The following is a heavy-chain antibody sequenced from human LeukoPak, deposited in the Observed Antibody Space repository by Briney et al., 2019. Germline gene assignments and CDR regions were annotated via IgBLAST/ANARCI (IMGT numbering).Heavy chain of an antibody. CDR3: ARVGVLRFFEPLDY. CDR1: GGSLCSSSYY. D-gene: IGHD3-3*01. V-gene: IGHV4-39*02. CDR2: MCYRGCT. Sequence: PETPSLTRNVSGGSLCSSSYYWGSIRQPPRKGLEWDGSMCYRGCTSHHPSLKGRVTLSVDTPKNHFSLKLRSVTAADRPVFYCARVGVLRFFEPLDYWGEGTLVTASS. J-gene: IGHJ4*02.